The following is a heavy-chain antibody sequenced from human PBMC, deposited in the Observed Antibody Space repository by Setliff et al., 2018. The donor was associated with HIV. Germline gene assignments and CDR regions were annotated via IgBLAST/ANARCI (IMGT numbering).Heavy chain of an antibody. CDR2: IHSSGAT. Sequence: PSETLSLTCTVSGVSITYSYWTWIRQPPGKGPEWIGYIHSSGATAYNPPLNSQVTMSMDTSKNQVYLKVTSVTAADTAVYYCARVGPETGGAFDNWGQGTTVTVSS. V-gene: IGHV4-59*01. CDR3: ARVGPETGGAFDN. D-gene: IGHD3-16*01. CDR1: GVSITYSY. J-gene: IGHJ3*02.